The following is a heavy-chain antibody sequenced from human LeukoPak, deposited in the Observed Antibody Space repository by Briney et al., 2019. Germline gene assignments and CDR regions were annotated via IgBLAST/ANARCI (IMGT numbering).Heavy chain of an antibody. J-gene: IGHJ6*03. V-gene: IGHV4-59*08. CDR3: ARHSGYSGYDPSYYYYYYMDV. CDR2: IYYSGST. D-gene: IGHD5-12*01. Sequence: SETLSLTCTVSGGSISSYYWSWIRQPPGKGLEWIGYIYYSGSTNYNPSLKSRVTISVDTSKNQFSLKLSSVTAADTAVYYCARHSGYSGYDPSYYYYYYMDVWGKGTTVTISS. CDR1: GGSISSYY.